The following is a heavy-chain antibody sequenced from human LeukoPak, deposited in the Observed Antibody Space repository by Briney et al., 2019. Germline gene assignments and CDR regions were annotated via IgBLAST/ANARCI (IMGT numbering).Heavy chain of an antibody. CDR2: IKSKTDGETT. V-gene: IGHV3-15*01. J-gene: IGHJ4*02. Sequence: GGSLRLSCAASGLTFSNAWMSWVRQAPGKGLEWVGRIKSKTDGETTDYGAPVKGRFTISRDDSKNTLYLQMNSLKTEDTAVYYCTTGDILTGYYYPDYWGQGTLVTVSS. CDR1: GLTFSNAW. D-gene: IGHD3-9*01. CDR3: TTGDILTGYYYPDY.